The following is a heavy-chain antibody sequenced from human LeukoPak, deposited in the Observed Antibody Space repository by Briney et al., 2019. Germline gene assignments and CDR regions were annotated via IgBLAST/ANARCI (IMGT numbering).Heavy chain of an antibody. D-gene: IGHD5-18*01. Sequence: ASVKVSCKASGYSFTDYFIHWVRQAPGQGLEWMGWINPNSGGTNYAQKFQGRVTMTRDTSISTAYMELSRLRSDDTAVYYCARSVDTAMVTRSWYFDLWGRGTLVTVSS. J-gene: IGHJ2*01. V-gene: IGHV1-2*02. CDR2: INPNSGGT. CDR1: GYSFTDYF. CDR3: ARSVDTAMVTRSWYFDL.